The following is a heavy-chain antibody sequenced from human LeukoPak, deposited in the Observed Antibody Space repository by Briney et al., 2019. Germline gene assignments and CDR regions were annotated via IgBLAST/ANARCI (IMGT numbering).Heavy chain of an antibody. CDR1: GYTLTELS. Sequence: ASVKVSCKVSGYTLTELSMHWVRQAPGKGLEWMGGFDPEDGETIYAQKFQGRVTMTRDTSTSTVYMELSSLRSEDTAVYYCARDSRNYYDSSGHLDYWGQGTLVTVSS. V-gene: IGHV1-24*01. CDR3: ARDSRNYYDSSGHLDY. CDR2: FDPEDGET. J-gene: IGHJ4*02. D-gene: IGHD3-22*01.